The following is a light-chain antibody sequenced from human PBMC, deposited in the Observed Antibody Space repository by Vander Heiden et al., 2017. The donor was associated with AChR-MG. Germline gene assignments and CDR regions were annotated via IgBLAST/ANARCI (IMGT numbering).Light chain of an antibody. CDR3: QQRDSTLWT. V-gene: IGKV1-39*01. Sequence: DIQMTQSPSSLSASVGDRVTITCRASQSISSYLNRYQQKPGKAPKLLIYAASSLQSGVPSRFSGSGSGTDFTLTISRLQPEDFATYYCQQRDSTLWTFGQGTKVEIK. CDR2: AAS. CDR1: QSISSY. J-gene: IGKJ1*01.